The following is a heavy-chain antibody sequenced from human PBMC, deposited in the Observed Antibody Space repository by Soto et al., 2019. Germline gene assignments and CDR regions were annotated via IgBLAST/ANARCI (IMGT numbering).Heavy chain of an antibody. CDR2: ISYDGDNK. CDR3: ARGTTTSAFSAMDV. D-gene: IGHD1-1*01. Sequence: PGGSLRLSCAASGFTFSYHALNWVRQAPGKGLEWVAVISYDGDNKYIAESVKGRFTISRDNSKNTVSLQVNSVRTEDTAMYFCARGTTTSAFSAMDVWGQGTTVTVSS. CDR1: GFTFSYHA. J-gene: IGHJ6*02. V-gene: IGHV3-30-3*01.